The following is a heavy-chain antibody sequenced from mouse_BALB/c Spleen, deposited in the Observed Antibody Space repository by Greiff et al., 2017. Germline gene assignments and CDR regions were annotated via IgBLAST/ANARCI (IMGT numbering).Heavy chain of an antibody. CDR3: ARRNYGAMDY. J-gene: IGHJ4*01. V-gene: IGHV5-12-2*01. CDR1: GFTFSSYT. CDR2: ISNGGGST. D-gene: IGHD2-1*01. Sequence: EVKLVESGGDLVKPGGSLKLSCAASGFTFSSYTMSWVRQTPEKRLEWVAYISNGGGSTYYPDTVKGRFTISRDNAKNTLYLQMSSLKSEDTAMYYCARRNYGAMDYWGQGTSVTVSS.